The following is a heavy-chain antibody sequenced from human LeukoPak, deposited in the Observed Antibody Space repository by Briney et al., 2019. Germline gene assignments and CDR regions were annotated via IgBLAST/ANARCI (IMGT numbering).Heavy chain of an antibody. CDR3: ASGPYVQWLAPFDY. Sequence: PGGSLRLSCAASGFTFSSYWMSWVRQAPEKGLEWVANIKQDGSEKYYVDSVKGRFTISRDNAKNSLYLQMNSLRAEDTAVYYCASGPYVQWLAPFDYWGQGTLVTVSS. V-gene: IGHV3-7*01. CDR2: IKQDGSEK. CDR1: GFTFSSYW. J-gene: IGHJ4*02. D-gene: IGHD6-19*01.